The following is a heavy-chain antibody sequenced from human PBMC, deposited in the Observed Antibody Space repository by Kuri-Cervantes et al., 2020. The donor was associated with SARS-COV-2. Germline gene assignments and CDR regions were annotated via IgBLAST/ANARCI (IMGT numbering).Heavy chain of an antibody. Sequence: GGFLRLSCAASGFTFSSYGMHWVRQAPGKGLEWVSAISGSGGSTYYADSVKGRFTISRDNSKNTLYLQMNSLRAEDTAVYYCAREKLAGYYYYYMDVWGEGTTVTVSS. J-gene: IGHJ6*03. CDR1: GFTFSSYG. CDR2: ISGSGGST. D-gene: IGHD1-1*01. CDR3: AREKLAGYYYYYMDV. V-gene: IGHV3-23*01.